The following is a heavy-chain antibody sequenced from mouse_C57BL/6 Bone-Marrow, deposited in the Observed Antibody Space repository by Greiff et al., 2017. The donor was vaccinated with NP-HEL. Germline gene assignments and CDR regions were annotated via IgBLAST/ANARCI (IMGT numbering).Heavy chain of an antibody. CDR2: ISSGGSYT. D-gene: IGHD4-1*01. CDR3: ARRETGHFDY. Sequence: EVKLMESGGDLVKSGGSLKLSCAASGFTFSSYGMSWVRQTPDKRLEWVATISSGGSYTYYPDSVKGRFTISRDNAKNTLYLQMSSLKSEDTAMYYCARRETGHFDYWGQGTTLTVSS. CDR1: GFTFSSYG. J-gene: IGHJ2*01. V-gene: IGHV5-6*02.